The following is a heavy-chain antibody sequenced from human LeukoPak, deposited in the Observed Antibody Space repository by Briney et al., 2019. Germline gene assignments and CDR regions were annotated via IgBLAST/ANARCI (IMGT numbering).Heavy chain of an antibody. CDR3: TREGRYSSGWYDFDY. CDR1: GGTFSSYA. CDR2: IIPIFGTA. J-gene: IGHJ4*02. D-gene: IGHD6-19*01. V-gene: IGHV1-69*13. Sequence: AAVKVSCKASGGTFSSYAISWVRQAPGQGLEWMGGIIPIFGTANYAQKFQGRVTITADESTSTAYMELSSLSSEDTAVYYCTREGRYSSGWYDFDYWGQGTLVTVSS.